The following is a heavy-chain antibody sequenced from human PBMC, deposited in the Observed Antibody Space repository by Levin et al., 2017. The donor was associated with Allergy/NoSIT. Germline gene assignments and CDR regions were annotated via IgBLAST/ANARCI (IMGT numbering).Heavy chain of an antibody. CDR2: ISYDGSNK. CDR3: ARAPFEYYGSGRMDV. D-gene: IGHD3-10*01. J-gene: IGHJ6*02. CDR1: GFTFSSYA. V-gene: IGHV3-30-3*01. Sequence: GGSLRLSCAASGFTFSSYAMHWVRQAPGKGLEWVAVISYDGSNKYYADSVKGRFTISRDNSKNTLYLQMNSLRAEDTAVYYCARAPFEYYGSGRMDVWGQGTTVTVSS.